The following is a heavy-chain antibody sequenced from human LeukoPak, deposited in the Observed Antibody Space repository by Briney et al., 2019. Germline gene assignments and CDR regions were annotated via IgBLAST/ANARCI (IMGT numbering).Heavy chain of an antibody. Sequence: GGSLRLSCAASGFTFSGYTMNWVRQAPGKGLEWVSSITSSSSYIYYADSVKGRFTLSRDNAKNSLFLQMNSLRAEDTAVYYCARDGDSSGYGRYKYYFDYWGQGTLVTVSS. CDR1: GFTFSGYT. V-gene: IGHV3-21*01. D-gene: IGHD3-22*01. J-gene: IGHJ4*02. CDR3: ARDGDSSGYGRYKYYFDY. CDR2: ITSSSSYI.